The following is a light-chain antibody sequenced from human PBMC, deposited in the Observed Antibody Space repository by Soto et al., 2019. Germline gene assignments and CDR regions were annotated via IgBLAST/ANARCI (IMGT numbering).Light chain of an antibody. J-gene: IGKJ2*01. CDR3: QQYGSSPPYT. V-gene: IGKV3-20*01. Sequence: EVVLTQSPGTVSLSPGERTTLSCRTSRSFASSYLAWYQQKPGQAPRPLIYAPSNRATGNSDRSSGSGSGKDFTLIISRLEPEDPGVYYCQQYGSSPPYTFGRGTKFEIK. CDR2: APS. CDR1: RSFASSY.